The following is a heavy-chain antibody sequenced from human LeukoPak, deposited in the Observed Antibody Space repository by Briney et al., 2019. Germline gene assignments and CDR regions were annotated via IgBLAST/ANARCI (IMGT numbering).Heavy chain of an antibody. V-gene: IGHV3-66*02. Sequence: GGSLRLSCAASGFTVSSNYMSWVRQAPGKGLEWVSVIYSGGSTYYADSVKGRFTISRDNSKNTLYLQMNSLRAEDTAVYYCARSDDYGDYLVDAFDLWGQGTMVTVSS. CDR1: GFTVSSNY. D-gene: IGHD4-17*01. CDR2: IYSGGST. CDR3: ARSDDYGDYLVDAFDL. J-gene: IGHJ3*01.